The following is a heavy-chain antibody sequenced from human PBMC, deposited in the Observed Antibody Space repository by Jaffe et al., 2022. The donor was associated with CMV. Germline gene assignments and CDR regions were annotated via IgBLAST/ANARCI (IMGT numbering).Heavy chain of an antibody. J-gene: IGHJ6*02. CDR2: ISSSSSTI. Sequence: EVQLVESGGGLVQPGGSLRLSCAASGFTFSSYSMNWVRQAPGKGLEWVSYISSSSSTIYYADSVKGRFTISRDNAKNSLYLQMNSLRDEDTAVYYCARSLYCGGDCYIPMDYYYYGMDVWGQGTTVTVSS. V-gene: IGHV3-48*02. CDR1: GFTFSSYS. D-gene: IGHD2-21*02. CDR3: ARSLYCGGDCYIPMDYYYYGMDV.